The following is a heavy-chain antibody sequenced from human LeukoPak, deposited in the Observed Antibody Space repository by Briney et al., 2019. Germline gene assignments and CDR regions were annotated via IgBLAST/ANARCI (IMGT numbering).Heavy chain of an antibody. V-gene: IGHV4-30-2*02. CDR2: IYHSGST. CDR3: ARTEYFVFDY. J-gene: IGHJ4*02. CDR1: GGSISSGGYS. Sequence: SETLSLTCAVSGGSISSGGYSWSWIRQPPGKGLEWIGYIYHSGSTYYNPSLKSRVTISVDTSKNQFSLKLSSVTAADTAVYYCARTEYFVFDYWGQGTLVTVSS. D-gene: IGHD2/OR15-2a*01.